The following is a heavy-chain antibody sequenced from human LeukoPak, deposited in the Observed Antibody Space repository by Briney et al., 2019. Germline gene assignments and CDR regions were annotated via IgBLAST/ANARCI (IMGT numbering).Heavy chain of an antibody. CDR1: GFTFSSYS. V-gene: IGHV3-21*01. J-gene: IGHJ4*02. Sequence: GGSLRLSCAASGFTFSSYSMNWVRQAPGKGLEWVSSISSSSSYIYYADSVKGRFTISRDDAKNSLYLQMNSLRAEDTAVYYCARNSLSDYYDSSGYYYGYWGQGTLVTASS. CDR2: ISSSSSYI. D-gene: IGHD3-22*01. CDR3: ARNSLSDYYDSSGYYYGY.